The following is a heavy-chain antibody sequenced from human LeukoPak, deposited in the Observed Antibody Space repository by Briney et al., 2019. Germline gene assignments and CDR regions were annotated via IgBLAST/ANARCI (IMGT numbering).Heavy chain of an antibody. Sequence: PSETLSLTCTVSGGSISSYYWSWIRQPAGKGLEWIGRIYTSGSTNYNPSLKSRVTMSVDTSKNQFSLKLSSVTAADTAVYYCAREGTVLDRFYYYYYMDVWGKGTTVTVSS. CDR1: GGSISSYY. CDR3: AREGTVLDRFYYYYYMDV. CDR2: IYTSGST. D-gene: IGHD3/OR15-3a*01. J-gene: IGHJ6*03. V-gene: IGHV4-4*07.